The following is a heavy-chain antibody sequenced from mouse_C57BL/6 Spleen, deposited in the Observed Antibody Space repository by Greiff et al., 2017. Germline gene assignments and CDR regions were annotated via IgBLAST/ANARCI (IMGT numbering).Heavy chain of an antibody. Sequence: VQLQQPGPELVKPGASVKISCKASGYAFSSSWINWVKQRPGQGLEWIGRIYPGDGDTNYNGKFKGKATLTADKSSSTAYMQLSSLTSEDSAVYFCARDWYYAMDYWGQGTSVTVSS. CDR2: IYPGDGDT. CDR1: GYAFSSSW. J-gene: IGHJ4*01. D-gene: IGHD4-1*01. V-gene: IGHV1-82*01. CDR3: ARDWYYAMDY.